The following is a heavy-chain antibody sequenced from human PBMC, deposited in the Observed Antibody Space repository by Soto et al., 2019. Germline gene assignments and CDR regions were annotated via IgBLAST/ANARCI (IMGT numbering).Heavy chain of an antibody. V-gene: IGHV3-30-3*02. Sequence: SGGSLRLSCAASGFTFSSYAMHWVRQAPGKGLEWVAVISYVGNDKYYADSVKGRFTISRDNSKNTVFLQMSSLRADDTAVYYCAKNSGWFNTWGQGTLVTVSS. J-gene: IGHJ5*02. CDR3: AKNSGWFNT. CDR1: GFTFSSYA. CDR2: ISYVGNDK. D-gene: IGHD3-10*01.